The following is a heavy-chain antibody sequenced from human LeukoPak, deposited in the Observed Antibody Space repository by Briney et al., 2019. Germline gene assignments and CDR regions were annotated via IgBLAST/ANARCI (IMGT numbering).Heavy chain of an antibody. CDR2: IIPIFGPA. CDR3: ARDRVSWFGELLRPLLYMDV. J-gene: IGHJ6*03. D-gene: IGHD3-10*01. Sequence: ASVKVSCKASGGTFSNYAIGGVRQAPGQGLEWMGGIIPIFGPANYAQKFQGRVTIAADESTSTAYMELSSLRSEDTAVYYCARDRVSWFGELLRPLLYMDVWGKGTTVTVSS. V-gene: IGHV1-69*01. CDR1: GGTFSNYA.